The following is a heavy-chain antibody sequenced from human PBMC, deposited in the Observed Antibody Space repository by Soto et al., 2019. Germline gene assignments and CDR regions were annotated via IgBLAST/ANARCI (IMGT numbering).Heavy chain of an antibody. V-gene: IGHV1-3*05. CDR2: LNAGYGNT. CDR1: GYTFSSNA. Sequence: QVQLVQSGAEEKKPGASVRVSCTASGYTFSSNAIHWVRQAPGQRLEWMGWLNAGYGNTKYSQKLQGRLTITRDTTASTAYMKLSSLSSEDTAVYYCARIVYDSGGYNRHFDYWGQGTLVTVSS. D-gene: IGHD3-22*01. CDR3: ARIVYDSGGYNRHFDY. J-gene: IGHJ4*02.